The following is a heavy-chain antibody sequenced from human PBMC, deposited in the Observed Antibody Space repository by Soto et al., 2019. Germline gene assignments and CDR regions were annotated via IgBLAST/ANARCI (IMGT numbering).Heavy chain of an antibody. Sequence: SGPTLVNPTQTLALTCTFSGFSLSTSGVGVGWIRQPPGRALEWLALIYWDDDKFYSPSLKDRLTITKDPSKDQVVLIMTNVDPVDTATYYCAHRVTWRPSHWSLGWSDTWGQGTLVTVSS. J-gene: IGHJ5*01. CDR2: IYWDDDK. D-gene: IGHD2-8*02. V-gene: IGHV2-5*02. CDR1: GFSLSTSGVG. CDR3: AHRVTWRPSHWSLGWSDT.